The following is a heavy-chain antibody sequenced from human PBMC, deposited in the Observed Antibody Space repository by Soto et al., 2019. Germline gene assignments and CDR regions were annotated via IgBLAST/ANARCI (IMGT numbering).Heavy chain of an antibody. Sequence: SETLSLTCTVSGGSISSYYWSWIRQPPGKGLEWIGYIYYSGSTNYNPSLKSRVTISVDTSKNQFSLKLSSVTAADTAVYYCARDAQKYYYDSSGYQRAFDIWGQGTMVTGSS. D-gene: IGHD3-22*01. CDR1: GGSISSYY. V-gene: IGHV4-59*01. J-gene: IGHJ3*02. CDR3: ARDAQKYYYDSSGYQRAFDI. CDR2: IYYSGST.